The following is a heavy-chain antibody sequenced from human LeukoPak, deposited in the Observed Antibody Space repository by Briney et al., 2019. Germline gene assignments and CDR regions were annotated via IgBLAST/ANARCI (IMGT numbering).Heavy chain of an antibody. V-gene: IGHV3-66*01. CDR1: GFTVSSNY. CDR2: IYSGGST. J-gene: IGHJ4*02. Sequence: GGSLRLSCAASGFTVSSNYMSWVRQAPGKGLEWVSVIYSGGSTYYADSVKGRFTISRDNSKNTLYLQMNGLRAEDTAVYYCARERQGSGFFDYWGQGTLVTVSS. D-gene: IGHD6-19*01. CDR3: ARERQGSGFFDY.